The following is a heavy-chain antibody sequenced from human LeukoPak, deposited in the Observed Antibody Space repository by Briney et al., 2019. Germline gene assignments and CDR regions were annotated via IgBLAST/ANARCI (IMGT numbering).Heavy chain of an antibody. Sequence: GGSLRLSCAASGSTFSSYGMHWVRQAPGKGLEWVAVISYDGSNKYYADSVKGRFTISRDNSKNTLYLQMNSLRAEDTAVYYCAKGWSGVVGALVSPFDYWGQGTLVTVSS. CDR3: AKGWSGVVGALVSPFDY. J-gene: IGHJ4*02. D-gene: IGHD1-26*01. CDR1: GSTFSSYG. V-gene: IGHV3-30*18. CDR2: ISYDGSNK.